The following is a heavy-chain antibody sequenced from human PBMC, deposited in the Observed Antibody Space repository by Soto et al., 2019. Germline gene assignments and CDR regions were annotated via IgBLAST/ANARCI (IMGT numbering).Heavy chain of an antibody. CDR3: ARDRQINWFDP. CDR2: IYYSGST. V-gene: IGHV4-31*03. CDR1: GGSISSGGYY. J-gene: IGHJ5*02. Sequence: QVQLQESGPGLVKPSQTLSLTCTVSGGSISSGGYYWSWIRQHPGKGLEWIGYIYYSGSTYYNPSLKGRVTISVAPSKNQFSLKLSSVTAADTAVYYCARDRQINWFDPWGQGTLVTVSS.